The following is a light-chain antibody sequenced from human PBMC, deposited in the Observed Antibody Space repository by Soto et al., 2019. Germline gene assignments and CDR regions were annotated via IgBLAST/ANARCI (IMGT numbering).Light chain of an antibody. CDR3: QQYDRSPWT. Sequence: EIVLTQSPGTLSLSPGERATLSCRASQSVSSSYLAWYQQKPGQAPRLLIYGTSNRATGIPDRFSGSASGTDFTLTISRLEPEDFAVYYCQQYDRSPWTFGQGIKVEIK. CDR1: QSVSSSY. CDR2: GTS. V-gene: IGKV3-20*01. J-gene: IGKJ1*01.